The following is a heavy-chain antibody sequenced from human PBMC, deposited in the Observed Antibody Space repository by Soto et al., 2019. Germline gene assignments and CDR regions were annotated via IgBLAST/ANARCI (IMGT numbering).Heavy chain of an antibody. CDR1: GGSISRSKW. CDR2: IYHSGST. CDR3: ARLIVGVVTINPGWFDP. J-gene: IGHJ5*02. V-gene: IGHV4-4*02. D-gene: IGHD3-3*01. Sequence: KATETLSLTCAVSGGSISRSKWWSWVRQPPGKGLEWIGEIYHSGSTNYNPSLKSRVTISVDKSKNQFSLKLSSVTAADTAVYYCARLIVGVVTINPGWFDPWGQGTLVTVSS.